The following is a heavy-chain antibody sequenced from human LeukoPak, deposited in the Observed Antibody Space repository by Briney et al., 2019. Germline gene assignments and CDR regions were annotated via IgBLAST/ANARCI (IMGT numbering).Heavy chain of an antibody. CDR3: ARGGDYGPGTTRNWCKIDY. J-gene: IGHJ4*02. V-gene: IGHV1-69*13. CDR1: GGTFSSYA. CDR2: IIPIFGTA. D-gene: IGHD4-17*01. Sequence: SVKVSCKASGGTFSSYAISWVRQAPGQGLEWMGGIIPIFGTANYAQKFQGRVTITADESTSTACMELSSLRSEDTAVYYCARGGDYGPGTTRNWCKIDYWGQGTLVTVSS.